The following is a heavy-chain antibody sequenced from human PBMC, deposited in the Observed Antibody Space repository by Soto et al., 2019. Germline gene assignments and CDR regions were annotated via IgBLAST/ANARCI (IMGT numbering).Heavy chain of an antibody. V-gene: IGHV3-43*01. D-gene: IGHD7-27*01. Sequence: EVQLVESGGVVVQPGGSLRLSCAASGFTFDDYTMHWVRQAPGKGLEWVSLISWDGGSTYYADSVKGRFTISRDNSKNSLYLQMNSLRTEDTALYYCAKARLGMGYFDYWGQGTLVTVSS. CDR3: AKARLGMGYFDY. CDR2: ISWDGGST. J-gene: IGHJ4*02. CDR1: GFTFDDYT.